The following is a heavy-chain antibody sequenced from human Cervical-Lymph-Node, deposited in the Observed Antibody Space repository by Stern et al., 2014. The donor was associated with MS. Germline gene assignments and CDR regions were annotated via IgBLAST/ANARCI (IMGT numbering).Heavy chain of an antibody. D-gene: IGHD4-23*01. CDR3: ARDLDGGNVEDY. CDR2: ITPSGGST. Sequence: QVQLEQSGAAVKKPGASVKVSCKASGYTFTSYYMHWVRQAPGQGLERMGIITPSGGSTSYAQKFQGRVTMTRDTSTSTVYMELSSLRSEDTAVYYCARDLDGGNVEDYWGQGTLVTVSS. J-gene: IGHJ4*02. V-gene: IGHV1-46*03. CDR1: GYTFTSYY.